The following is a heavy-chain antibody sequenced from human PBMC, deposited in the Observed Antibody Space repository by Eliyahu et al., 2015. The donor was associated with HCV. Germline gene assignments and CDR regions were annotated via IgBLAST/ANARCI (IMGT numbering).Heavy chain of an antibody. CDR1: GFTFTPFNNYG. D-gene: IGHD2-2*01. Sequence: EVQLLESGGXLVQPGGSLXLSCAASGFTFTPFNNYGXTWVRQXPGKGLEWISNXSGSGGRTYFADSVKGRFTISRDNSKNTLYLQMNSLRAEDTAVYYCAKVRGDIVVVPAAAAGMDVWGQGTTVTVSS. CDR3: AKVRGDIVVVPAAAAGMDV. V-gene: IGHV3-23*01. J-gene: IGHJ6*02. CDR2: XSGSGGRT.